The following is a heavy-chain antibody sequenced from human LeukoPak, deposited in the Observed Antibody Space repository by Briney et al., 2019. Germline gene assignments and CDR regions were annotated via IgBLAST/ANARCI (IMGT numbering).Heavy chain of an antibody. CDR3: ARDDGDAFDI. Sequence: PGGSLRLSCAASGFTFSSYAMNWVRQAPGKGLEWVSYISSIRTSTIYYADSVKGRFTISRDNAKSSLYLQMNGLRAEDTAVYYCARDDGDAFDIWGQGTMVTVSS. J-gene: IGHJ3*02. D-gene: IGHD5-24*01. CDR1: GFTFSSYA. CDR2: ISSIRTSTI. V-gene: IGHV3-48*01.